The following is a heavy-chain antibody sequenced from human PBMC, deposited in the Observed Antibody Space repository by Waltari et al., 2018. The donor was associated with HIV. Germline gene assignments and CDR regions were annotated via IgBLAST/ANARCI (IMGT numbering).Heavy chain of an antibody. Sequence: QLQLQESGPGLVKPSETLSLTCTVSGGSISSSSYYWGWIRQPPGKGLEWIGSIYYSGSTYYNPSLKSRVTISVDTSKNQFSLKLSSVTAADTAVYYWACITMVRGVIGVWGQGTTVTVSS. CDR3: ACITMVRGVIGV. D-gene: IGHD3-10*01. V-gene: IGHV4-39*07. CDR1: GGSISSSSYY. J-gene: IGHJ6*02. CDR2: IYYSGST.